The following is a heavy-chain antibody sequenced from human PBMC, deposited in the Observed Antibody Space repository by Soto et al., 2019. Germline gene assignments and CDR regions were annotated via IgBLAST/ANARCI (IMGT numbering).Heavy chain of an antibody. CDR2: IYPGDSDT. V-gene: IGHV5-51*01. CDR1: GYRFSSYW. Sequence: PGESLKISCKGSGYRFSSYWIAWVRQMPGKGLEWMGIIYPGDSDTRYSPSFQGQVTISVDNSIDTAYLEWTTLRASDSAMYYCARHSLATQPGDYWGQGTRVTVSS. D-gene: IGHD5-12*01. J-gene: IGHJ4*02. CDR3: ARHSLATQPGDY.